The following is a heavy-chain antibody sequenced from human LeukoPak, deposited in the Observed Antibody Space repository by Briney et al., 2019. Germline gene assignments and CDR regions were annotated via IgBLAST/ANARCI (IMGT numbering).Heavy chain of an antibody. J-gene: IGHJ4*02. D-gene: IGHD6-19*01. CDR3: AKGFSVAGSFH. Sequence: GGSLRLSCAASGFTVSSNYMSWVRQAPGEGLEWVSIIYSGGTTYYADSVKGRFTISRDNSKNTLYLQMNSLRAEDTAVYYCAKGFSVAGSFHWGQGTLVTVSS. V-gene: IGHV3-53*01. CDR1: GFTVSSNY. CDR2: IYSGGTT.